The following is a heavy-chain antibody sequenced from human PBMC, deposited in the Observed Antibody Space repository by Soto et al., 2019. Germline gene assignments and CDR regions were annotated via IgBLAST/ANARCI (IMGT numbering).Heavy chain of an antibody. D-gene: IGHD6-13*01. J-gene: IGHJ6*02. CDR3: ARHVGDSSSWYYYYYGMDV. Sequence: GESLKISCKGSGYSFTSYWIGWVRQMPGKGLEWMGIIYPGDSDNRYSPSFQGQVTISADRSISTAYLQWSSLKASDTAMYYCARHVGDSSSWYYYYYGMDVWGQGTTVTVSS. CDR2: IYPGDSDN. V-gene: IGHV5-51*01. CDR1: GYSFTSYW.